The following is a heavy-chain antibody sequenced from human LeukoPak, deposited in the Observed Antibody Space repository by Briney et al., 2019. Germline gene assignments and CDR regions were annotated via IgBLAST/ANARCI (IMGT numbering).Heavy chain of an antibody. CDR1: GGSISSSSYY. V-gene: IGHV4-39*07. Sequence: SETLSLTCTVSGGSISSSSYYWGWIRQPPGKGLEWIGSIYYSGSTYYNPSLKSRVTISVDTSKNQFSLKLSSVTAADTAVYYCARDSTVTDIWYFDLWGRGTLVTVSS. CDR2: IYYSGST. J-gene: IGHJ2*01. CDR3: ARDSTVTDIWYFDL. D-gene: IGHD4-17*01.